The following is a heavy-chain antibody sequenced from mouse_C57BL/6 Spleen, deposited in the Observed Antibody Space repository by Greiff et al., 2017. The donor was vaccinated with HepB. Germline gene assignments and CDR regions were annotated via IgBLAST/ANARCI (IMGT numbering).Heavy chain of an antibody. Sequence: EVQLQQSGPELVKPGASVKMSCKASGYTFTDYNMHWVKQSHGKSLEWIGYINPNNGGTSYNQKFKGKATLTVNKSSSTAYMELRSLTSEYSAVYYCARTPDGYFSYYFDYWGQGTTLTVSS. J-gene: IGHJ2*01. CDR1: GYTFTDYN. V-gene: IGHV1-22*01. CDR3: ARTPDGYFSYYFDY. CDR2: INPNNGGT. D-gene: IGHD2-3*01.